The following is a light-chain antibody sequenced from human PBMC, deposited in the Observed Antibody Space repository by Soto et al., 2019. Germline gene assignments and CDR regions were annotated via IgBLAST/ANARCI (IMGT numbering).Light chain of an antibody. Sequence: IQIPPGASTTAGSIIGRVTSRYLASQTISSWLAWYQQKPGKAPKLLIFAASSLQSGVPSRFSGSRSGPDFTLTISSLQPEDFATYYCQQSYGSPPTYGQGTQVEIK. CDR3: QQSYGSPPT. V-gene: IGKV1-39*01. CDR2: AAS. J-gene: IGKJ1*01. CDR1: QTISSW.